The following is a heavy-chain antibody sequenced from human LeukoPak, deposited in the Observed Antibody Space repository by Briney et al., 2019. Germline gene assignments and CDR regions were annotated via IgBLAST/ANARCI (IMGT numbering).Heavy chain of an antibody. J-gene: IGHJ3*02. CDR1: GYTLTELS. D-gene: IGHD2-2*01. Sequence: ASVKVSSKVSGYTLTELSMHWVRQAPGKGLEWMGGFDPEDGETIYAQKFQGRVTMTEDTSTDTAYMELSSLRSEDTAVYYCATAPGVVVPAAIDDAFDIWGQGTMVTVSS. CDR2: FDPEDGET. V-gene: IGHV1-24*01. CDR3: ATAPGVVVPAAIDDAFDI.